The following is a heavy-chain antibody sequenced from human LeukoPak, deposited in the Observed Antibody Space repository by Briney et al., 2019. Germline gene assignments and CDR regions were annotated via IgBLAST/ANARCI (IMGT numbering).Heavy chain of an antibody. D-gene: IGHD4-23*01. Sequence: ASVKVSCKASGYTFTNFDIIWVRQATGQGLEWMGWMSPNSGNTVYAQKFQGRVTMTSSTSISTACMELSSLRSEDTAVYYCARNYCGLNYWGEGTLVTVSS. CDR3: ARNYCGLNY. CDR2: MSPNSGNT. J-gene: IGHJ4*02. CDR1: GYTFTNFD. V-gene: IGHV1-8*01.